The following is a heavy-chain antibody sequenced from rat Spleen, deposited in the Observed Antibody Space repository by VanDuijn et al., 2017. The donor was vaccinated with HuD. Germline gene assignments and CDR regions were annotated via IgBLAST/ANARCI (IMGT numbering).Heavy chain of an antibody. CDR1: GFSLTGNT. J-gene: IGHJ1*01. CDR3: ARDWYFDF. V-gene: IGHV2S30*01. CDR2: MRYDGDT. Sequence: QVQLKESGPGLVKPSLTLSLTCTVSGFSLTGNTVHWVRQPPGKGLEWMGRMRYDGDTYYSSALKSRLSISRDTSKSQVFLKMNNLQTEDTAMYFCARDWYFDFWGPGTLVTVSS.